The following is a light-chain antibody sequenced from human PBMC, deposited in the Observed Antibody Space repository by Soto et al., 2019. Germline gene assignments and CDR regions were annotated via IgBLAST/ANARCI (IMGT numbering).Light chain of an antibody. CDR1: RSISSTY. CDR3: QQYGCSPPYT. Sequence: EIVLTQSPGTLSLSPGERATLSCRASRSISSTYLAWYQQKPGQAPRLLIYGASSRATGIPDRSSGRGSGTDFTLTISTLEPEDFAVYYGQQYGCSPPYTFGQGTKLEIK. V-gene: IGKV3-20*01. CDR2: GAS. J-gene: IGKJ2*01.